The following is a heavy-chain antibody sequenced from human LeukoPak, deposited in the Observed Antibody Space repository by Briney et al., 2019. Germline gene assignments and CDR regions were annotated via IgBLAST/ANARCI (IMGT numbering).Heavy chain of an antibody. CDR1: RYTFTNYG. V-gene: IGHV1-18*01. Sequence: ASVKVSCKASRYTFTNYGISWVRQAPGQGLEWMGWISGYNDNTKYAQKLQGRVTMTTDTSMSTAYMELRSLRSDDTAVYYCARNYYDNSGYYYFDYWSQGTLVTVSS. J-gene: IGHJ4*02. CDR2: ISGYNDNT. D-gene: IGHD3-22*01. CDR3: ARNYYDNSGYYYFDY.